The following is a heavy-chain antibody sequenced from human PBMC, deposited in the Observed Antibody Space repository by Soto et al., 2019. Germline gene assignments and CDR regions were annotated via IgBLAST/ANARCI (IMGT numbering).Heavy chain of an antibody. D-gene: IGHD3-10*01. Sequence: QVQLVQSGAEVKKPGSSVKVSCKASGGTFSSYTISWVRQAPGQGLEWMGRIIPILGIANYAQKFQSRVTITADKSTSTAYMELSSLRSEDTAVYYCAYTYYYGSGSLYWGQGTLVTVSS. V-gene: IGHV1-69*02. CDR2: IIPILGIA. J-gene: IGHJ4*02. CDR1: GGTFSSYT. CDR3: AYTYYYGSGSLY.